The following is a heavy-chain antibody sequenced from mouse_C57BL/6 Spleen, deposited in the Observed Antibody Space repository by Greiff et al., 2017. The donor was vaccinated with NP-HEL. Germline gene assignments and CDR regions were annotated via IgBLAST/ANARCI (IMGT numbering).Heavy chain of an antibody. CDR2: IDPSDSET. CDR3: VTGGSAMDY. J-gene: IGHJ4*01. CDR1: GYTFTSYW. V-gene: IGHV1-52*01. Sequence: QVQLKQPGAELVRPGSSVKLSCKASGYTFTSYWMHWVKQRPIQGLEWIGNIDPSDSETHYNQKFKDKATLTVDKSSSTAYMQLSSLTSEDSAVYYCVTGGSAMDYWGQGTSVTVSS.